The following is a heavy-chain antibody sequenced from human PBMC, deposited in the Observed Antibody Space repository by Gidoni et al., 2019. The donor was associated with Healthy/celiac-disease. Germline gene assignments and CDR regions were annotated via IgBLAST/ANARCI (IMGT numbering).Heavy chain of an antibody. CDR3: ATGPTHYYYYYMDV. Sequence: QVQLVQSGAEVKKPGASVKVSCKASGYTFTSYAMHWVRQAPGQRLEWRGWINAGNGNTKYSQKFQGRVTITRDTSASTAYMELSSLRSEDTAVYYCATGPTHYYYYYMDVWGKGTTVTVSS. CDR2: INAGNGNT. J-gene: IGHJ6*03. V-gene: IGHV1-3*01. CDR1: GYTFTSYA. D-gene: IGHD3-10*01.